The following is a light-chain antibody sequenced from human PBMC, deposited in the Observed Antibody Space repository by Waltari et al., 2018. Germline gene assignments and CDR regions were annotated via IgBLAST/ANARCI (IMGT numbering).Light chain of an antibody. J-gene: IGKJ3*01. CDR3: QQSYSTPQT. CDR2: AAS. Sequence: DIQMTQSPSSLSASVGDRVTITCRASQSISSYLNWYQQKPGKAPKLLIYAASSLQSGVPSRFSGSGSGKDFTITISSLQPEDFATYYCQQSYSTPQTFGPGTKVDIK. CDR1: QSISSY. V-gene: IGKV1-39*01.